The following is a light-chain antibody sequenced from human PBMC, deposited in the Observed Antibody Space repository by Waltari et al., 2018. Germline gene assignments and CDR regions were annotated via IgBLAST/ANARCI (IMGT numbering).Light chain of an antibody. CDR3: NSYAGSNNNV. Sequence: QSALTQPPSASGSPGQSVTISCTGTSNDVGAYNYVSCYQQHPGKAPKLMIYEVTKRHSGVPDRFSGSKSGNTASLTVSGLQAEDEADYYCNSYAGSNNNVFGTGTKVTVL. V-gene: IGLV2-8*01. CDR2: EVT. CDR1: SNDVGAYNY. J-gene: IGLJ1*01.